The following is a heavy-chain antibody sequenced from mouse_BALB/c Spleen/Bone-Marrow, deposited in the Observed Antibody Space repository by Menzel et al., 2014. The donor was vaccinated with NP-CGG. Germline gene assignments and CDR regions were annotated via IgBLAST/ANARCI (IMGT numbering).Heavy chain of an antibody. CDR3: ARLVNDGYLDN. J-gene: IGHJ2*01. V-gene: IGHV4-2*02. CDR1: GFDFSRYW. D-gene: IGHD2-12*01. CDR2: INPGSSTI. Sequence: DVKLQESGGGLVQPGGSLNLACVASGFDFSRYWMSWVRQAPGKGQEWIGEINPGSSTINYSPSLKDKFIISRDNAKNTLYLQMSKVRSEDTALYYCARLVNDGYLDNWGQGTTLTVSS.